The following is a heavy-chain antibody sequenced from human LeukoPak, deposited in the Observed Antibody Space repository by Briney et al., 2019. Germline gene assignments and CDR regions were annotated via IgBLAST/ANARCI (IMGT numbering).Heavy chain of an antibody. J-gene: IGHJ4*02. CDR2: IKQDGSEK. V-gene: IGHV3-7*01. Sequence: GGSLRLSCAASGVMFPSYWMTWVRQAPGKGLEWVANIKQDGSEKYYVDSVKGRFTISRDNAKNSLYLQMNSLRAEDTAVYYCARDPEVLGYGSGRDYFDYWGQGTLVTVSS. D-gene: IGHD3-10*01. CDR1: GVMFPSYW. CDR3: ARDPEVLGYGSGRDYFDY.